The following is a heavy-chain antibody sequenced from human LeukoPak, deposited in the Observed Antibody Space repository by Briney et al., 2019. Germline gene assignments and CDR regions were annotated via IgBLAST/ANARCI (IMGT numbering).Heavy chain of an antibody. Sequence: GGSLRLSCAASGFTFSSYAMSWVRQAPGKGLEWVSGISGSGGSTNYADSVKGRFTISRDNSKNTLYLQMNSLRAEDTAVYYCAKDLRITYYDFWSGLDFDYWGQGTLVTVSS. J-gene: IGHJ4*02. D-gene: IGHD3-3*01. V-gene: IGHV3-23*01. CDR3: AKDLRITYYDFWSGLDFDY. CDR1: GFTFSSYA. CDR2: ISGSGGST.